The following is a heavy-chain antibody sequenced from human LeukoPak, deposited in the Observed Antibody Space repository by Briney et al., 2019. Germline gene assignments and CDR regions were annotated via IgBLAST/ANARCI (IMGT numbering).Heavy chain of an antibody. V-gene: IGHV1-69*01. CDR1: GGNFKTYA. CDR2: IIPIIGPGTP. D-gene: IGHD2-2*01. Sequence: SVTVSCKASGGNFKTYAINWLRQAPGQGLEWIGGIIPIIGPGTPNHAQKFQSRVTITADESTSTAYMGLSSLRSEDTAVYYCARVGYCSSTSCYGYYYYYMDVWGKGTTVTVSS. CDR3: ARVGYCSSTSCYGYYYYYMDV. J-gene: IGHJ6*03.